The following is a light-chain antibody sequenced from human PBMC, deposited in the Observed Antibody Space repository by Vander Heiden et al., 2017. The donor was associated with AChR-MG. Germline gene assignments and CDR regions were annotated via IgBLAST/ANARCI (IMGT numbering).Light chain of an antibody. J-gene: IGKJ4*01. CDR2: DAS. CDR3: QQYNNWLALT. V-gene: IGKV3-15*01. CDR1: QSVSRK. Sequence: EILMTQSPATLSVSPGERATLSCRASQSVSRKVAWYQQKPGQAPRLLIYDASTRATGIPDRFSGSGSGTEFTLTISSLQSEDFAVYSCQQYNNWLALTFGGGTKVEIK.